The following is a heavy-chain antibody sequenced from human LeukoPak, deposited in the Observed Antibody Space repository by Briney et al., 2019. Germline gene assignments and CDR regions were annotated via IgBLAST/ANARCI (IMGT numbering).Heavy chain of an antibody. V-gene: IGHV1-46*01. Sequence: GASVTVSCKASGYTFTSYYMHWVRQAPGQGLEWMGIINPSGGSTSYAQKFQGRVTMTRDTSTSTVYMELSSLRSEDTAVYYCARVGNYYGSGSYSNYYYGMDVWGKGTTVTVSS. D-gene: IGHD3-10*01. CDR2: INPSGGST. CDR1: GYTFTSYY. CDR3: ARVGNYYGSGSYSNYYYGMDV. J-gene: IGHJ6*04.